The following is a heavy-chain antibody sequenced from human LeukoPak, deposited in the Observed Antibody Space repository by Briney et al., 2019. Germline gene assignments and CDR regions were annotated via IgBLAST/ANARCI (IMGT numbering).Heavy chain of an antibody. Sequence: SETLSLTCTVSGGSISSYYWSWIRQPPGKGLEWIGYIYSSGSTNYNPSLKSRITISVDTSKNQFSLKLSSVTDADTAVYYCARFAYCGGHCWYYFDYWGQGSLVTVSS. CDR1: GGSISSYY. J-gene: IGHJ4*02. CDR2: IYSSGST. D-gene: IGHD2-21*02. V-gene: IGHV4-59*01. CDR3: ARFAYCGGHCWYYFDY.